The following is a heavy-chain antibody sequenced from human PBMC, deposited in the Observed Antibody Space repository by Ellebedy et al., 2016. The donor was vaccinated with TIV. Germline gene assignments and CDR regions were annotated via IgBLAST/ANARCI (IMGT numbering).Heavy chain of an antibody. V-gene: IGHV4-34*01. Sequence: GSLRLSXAVYGGSFSDYYWKWIRQPPGKGLEWIGEINHSGSTNYNPSLKSRVSISLDTSKNQVSLKLSSVTAADTAVYYCARGPRVVSAIGGLDYWGQGSLVTVSS. J-gene: IGHJ4*02. CDR2: INHSGST. CDR3: ARGPRVVSAIGGLDY. D-gene: IGHD2-2*01. CDR1: GGSFSDYY.